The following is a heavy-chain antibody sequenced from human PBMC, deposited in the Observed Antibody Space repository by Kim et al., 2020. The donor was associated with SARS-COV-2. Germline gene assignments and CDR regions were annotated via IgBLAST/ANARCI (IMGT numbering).Heavy chain of an antibody. V-gene: IGHV3-30*07. D-gene: IGHD6-13*01. Sequence: VKDRFTNPRDNSKNTLYLQMNSLRAEDTAVYYCARGRPSSSWYGRGAFDIWGQGTMVTVSS. J-gene: IGHJ3*02. CDR3: ARGRPSSSWYGRGAFDI.